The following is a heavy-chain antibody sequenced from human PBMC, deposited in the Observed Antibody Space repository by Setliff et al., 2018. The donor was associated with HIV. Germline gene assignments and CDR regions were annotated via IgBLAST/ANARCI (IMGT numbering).Heavy chain of an antibody. V-gene: IGHV1-69*16. CDR1: GGTFNTYT. CDR3: ARGEWVIRGDFDH. J-gene: IGHJ4*02. CDR2: VIPFTGTT. D-gene: IGHD3-10*01. Sequence: SVKVSCKASGGTFNTYTITWVRQAPGQGLEWMGGVIPFTGTTNYAQKFQGRVTMTRDTATTTAYMELSSLTSEDTAVYYCARGEWVIRGDFDHWGQGTLVTVSS.